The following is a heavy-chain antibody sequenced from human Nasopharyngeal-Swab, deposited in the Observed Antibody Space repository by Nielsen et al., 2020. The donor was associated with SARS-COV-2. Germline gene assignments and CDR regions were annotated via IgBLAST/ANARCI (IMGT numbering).Heavy chain of an antibody. CDR2: IYYSGNT. Sequence: SETLSLTCTVSGGSISSSSYYWGWIRQPPGKGLEWIGSIYYSGNTYSNPSLKSRVTISVDTSKNQFSLKLSSVTAADTAVYYCARQSRRITIFGVVTAPSYNWFDPWGQGTLVTVSS. D-gene: IGHD3-3*01. J-gene: IGHJ5*02. V-gene: IGHV4-39*01. CDR3: ARQSRRITIFGVVTAPSYNWFDP. CDR1: GGSISSSSYY.